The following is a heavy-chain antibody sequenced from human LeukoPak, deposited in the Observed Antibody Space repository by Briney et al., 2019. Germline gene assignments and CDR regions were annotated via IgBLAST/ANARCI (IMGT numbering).Heavy chain of an antibody. J-gene: IGHJ4*02. CDR3: AREGSSGTFDY. D-gene: IGHD6-19*01. Sequence: PVQPLDSPSVSSSGSTIYYADSVKGRFTISRDNSKNTLYLQMNSLRAEDTAVYYCAREGSSGTFDYWGQGTLVTVSS. V-gene: IGHV3-53*01. CDR2: SSSGSTI.